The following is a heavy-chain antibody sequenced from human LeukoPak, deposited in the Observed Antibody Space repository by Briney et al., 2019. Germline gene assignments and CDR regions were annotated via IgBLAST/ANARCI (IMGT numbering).Heavy chain of an antibody. Sequence: ASVKVSCKASGYTFTSYGIRWVRQAPGQELEWMGWISAYNGNTNYAQKLQGRVTMTTDTSTSTAYMELSSLRSEDTAVYYCARSHIVVVPAASDYWGQGTLVTVSS. J-gene: IGHJ4*02. CDR2: ISAYNGNT. CDR3: ARSHIVVVPAASDY. CDR1: GYTFTSYG. D-gene: IGHD2-2*01. V-gene: IGHV1-18*01.